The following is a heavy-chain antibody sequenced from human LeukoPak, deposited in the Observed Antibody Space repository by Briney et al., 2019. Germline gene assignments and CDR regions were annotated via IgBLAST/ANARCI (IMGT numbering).Heavy chain of an antibody. V-gene: IGHV4-61*02. CDR3: AREVGMSDAFDI. CDR1: GGSISSGSYY. D-gene: IGHD2-15*01. CDR2: IYTSGST. Sequence: SQTLSLTCTVSGGSISSGSYYWSWIRQPAGKGLEWIGRIYTSGSTNYNPSLKSRVTISVDTSKNQFSLKLSSVTAADTAVYYCAREVGMSDAFDIWGQGTMVTVSS. J-gene: IGHJ3*02.